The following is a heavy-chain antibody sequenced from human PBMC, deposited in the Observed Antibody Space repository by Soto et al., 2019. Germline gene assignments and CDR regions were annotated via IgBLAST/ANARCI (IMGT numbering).Heavy chain of an antibody. V-gene: IGHV3-30-3*01. D-gene: IGHD3-3*01. CDR3: ARPSGGDFWSGSYSY. Sequence: GGSLRLSCAASGFTFSSYAMHWVRQAPGKGLEWVAVISYDGSNKYYADSVKGRFTISRDNSKNTLYLQMNSLRAEDTAVYYCARPSGGDFWSGSYSYWGQGTLVAASS. CDR2: ISYDGSNK. J-gene: IGHJ4*02. CDR1: GFTFSSYA.